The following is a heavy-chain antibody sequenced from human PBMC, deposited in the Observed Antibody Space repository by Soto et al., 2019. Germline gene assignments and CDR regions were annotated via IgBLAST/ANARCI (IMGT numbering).Heavy chain of an antibody. V-gene: IGHV1-3*01. CDR2: INAANGDT. CDR1: YPFTSYG. J-gene: IGHJ5*02. Sequence: YPFTSYGIHWVRQAPGQRLEWMGWINAANGDTKYSPKFQGRVTITRDTSASTAYMELSSLRSEDTAVYYCVRRHVSATGIDWFDPWGQGTLVTVSS. CDR3: VRRHVSATGIDWFDP. D-gene: IGHD1-26*01.